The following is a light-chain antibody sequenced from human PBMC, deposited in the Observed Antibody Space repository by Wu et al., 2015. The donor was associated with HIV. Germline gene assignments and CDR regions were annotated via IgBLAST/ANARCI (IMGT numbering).Light chain of an antibody. V-gene: IGKV1-5*03. CDR1: VNVSGL. CDR2: QSS. Sequence: DIQMTQSPSTLSASVGDKVTISSRASVNVSGLLAWYQQRPGQAPKLLIFQSSTLETGIPSRFSGSGSERQFTLTINSLQSDDFATYYCQQYNMYPWTFGQGTKIDIK. CDR3: QQYNMYPWT. J-gene: IGKJ1*01.